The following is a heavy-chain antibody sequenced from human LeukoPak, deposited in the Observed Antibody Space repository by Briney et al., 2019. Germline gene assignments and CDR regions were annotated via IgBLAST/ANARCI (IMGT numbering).Heavy chain of an antibody. Sequence: SGTLSLTCAVSGGSISSSNWWSWVRQPPGKGLEWIGEIYHSGSTNYNPSLKSRVTISVDKSKNQFSLKLSSVTAADTAVYYCARPNYDYVWGSYPSGAFDIWSQGTMVTVSS. D-gene: IGHD3-16*01. V-gene: IGHV4-4*02. CDR2: IYHSGST. CDR3: ARPNYDYVWGSYPSGAFDI. J-gene: IGHJ3*02. CDR1: GGSISSSNW.